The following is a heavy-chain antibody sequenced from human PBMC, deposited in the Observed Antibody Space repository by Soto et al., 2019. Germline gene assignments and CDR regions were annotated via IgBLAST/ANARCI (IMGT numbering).Heavy chain of an antibody. Sequence: QLQLQESGSGLVKPSETLSLTCAVSGGSISSGGYSWTWLRQPPGKGLEWIGYIYHSGSTYYNPPPKSRVTRSVDRSKNQFSLKLSSVTAAVTAVYYCARVPGPWGQGTLVTVSS. CDR2: IYHSGST. J-gene: IGHJ5*02. CDR3: ARVPGP. V-gene: IGHV4-30-2*01. CDR1: GGSISSGGYS.